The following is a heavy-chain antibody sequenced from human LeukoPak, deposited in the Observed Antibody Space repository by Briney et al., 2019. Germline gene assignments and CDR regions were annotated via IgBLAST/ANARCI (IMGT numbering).Heavy chain of an antibody. Sequence: GGYLRLSCAASGFTFTSYVMSWFRQAPRKGLEWVASVGGGGDYTYYSDSVKGRFTISRDNSENTVYLQMKSLRAEDTAVYYCVRRTASDFWGQGALVTVSS. CDR2: VGGGGDYT. CDR1: GFTFTSYV. V-gene: IGHV3-23*01. J-gene: IGHJ4*02. CDR3: VRRTASDF. D-gene: IGHD2-21*02.